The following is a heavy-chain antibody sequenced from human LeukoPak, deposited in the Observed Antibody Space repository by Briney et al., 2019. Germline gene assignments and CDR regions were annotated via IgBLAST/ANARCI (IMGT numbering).Heavy chain of an antibody. Sequence: PSETLSLTCTVSVVSISSVDYYWSWIRQPPGKGREWIGYIYYSVSTYYNPSLKSRVTISVDTSKHQFSLKLSSVTAEDTAVYYCARDWEPYDAFDIWGQGTTVTVSS. CDR1: VVSISSVDYY. J-gene: IGHJ3*02. CDR3: ARDWEPYDAFDI. CDR2: IYYSVST. V-gene: IGHV4-30-4*02. D-gene: IGHD1-26*01.